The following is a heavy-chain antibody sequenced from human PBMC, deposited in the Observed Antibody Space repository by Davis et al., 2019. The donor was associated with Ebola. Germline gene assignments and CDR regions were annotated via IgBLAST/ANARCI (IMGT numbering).Heavy chain of an antibody. Sequence: GGSLRLSCAASGFNFGGVAMSWVRQAPGRGLEWVSTITGSGIRTYYADSVTGRLTISRDNSRDTLYLQMTSLRAEDTAVYYCAKGLRTQWLVTRYFDYWGHGNLVTVSS. CDR2: ITGSGIRT. V-gene: IGHV3-23*01. D-gene: IGHD6-19*01. CDR1: GFNFGGVA. CDR3: AKGLRTQWLVTRYFDY. J-gene: IGHJ4*01.